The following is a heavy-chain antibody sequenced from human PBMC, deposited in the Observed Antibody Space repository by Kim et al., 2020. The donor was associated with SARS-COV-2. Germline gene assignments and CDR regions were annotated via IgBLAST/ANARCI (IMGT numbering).Heavy chain of an antibody. D-gene: IGHD2-15*01. CDR2: IIPILGIA. J-gene: IGHJ6*02. V-gene: IGHV1-69*04. CDR3: ARAGSEQLLLKNYYYYYGMDV. Sequence: SVKVSCKASGGTFSSYAISWVRQAPGQGLEWMGRIIPILGIANYAQKFQGRVTITADKSTSTAYMELSSLRSEDTAVYYCARAGSEQLLLKNYYYYYGMDVWGQGTTVTVSS. CDR1: GGTFSSYA.